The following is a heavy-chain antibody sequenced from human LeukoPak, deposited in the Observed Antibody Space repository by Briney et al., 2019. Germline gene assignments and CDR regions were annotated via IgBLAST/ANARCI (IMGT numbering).Heavy chain of an antibody. CDR2: IWYDGSKK. CDR1: GFSFSSYG. CDR3: ARDPFDGDSRWDY. D-gene: IGHD4-17*01. V-gene: IGHV3-33*01. Sequence: GGSLRLSCVASGFSFSSYGMHWVRQAPGKWLEWVAVIWYDGSKKYYADSVKGRFTSSRDNVKNTLYLQMNSLRAEHTAVYYCARDPFDGDSRWDYWGQGTLVTVSS. J-gene: IGHJ4*02.